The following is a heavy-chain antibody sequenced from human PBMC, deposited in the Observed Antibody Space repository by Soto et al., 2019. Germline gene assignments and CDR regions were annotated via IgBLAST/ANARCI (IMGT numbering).Heavy chain of an antibody. CDR1: GFTFSSYG. CDR3: ATNRGIYGGNLDY. Sequence: QVQLVESGGGVVQPGRSLRLSCAASGFTFSSYGMHWVRQAPGKGLEWVAVISYDGSNKYYADSVKGRFTISRDNSKNTLYLQMNSLRAEDTAVYYCATNRGIYGGNLDYWGQGTLVTVSS. D-gene: IGHD4-17*01. V-gene: IGHV3-30*03. J-gene: IGHJ4*02. CDR2: ISYDGSNK.